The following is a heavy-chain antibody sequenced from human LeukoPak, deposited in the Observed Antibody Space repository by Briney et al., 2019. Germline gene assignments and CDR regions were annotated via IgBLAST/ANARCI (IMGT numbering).Heavy chain of an antibody. CDR1: GFTFSDYY. Sequence: GGSLRLSCAASGFTFSDYYMSWIRQAPGKGLEWVSYISSSGSTIYYADSVKGRFTISRDNAKNSLYLQMNSLRAEDTAVYYCARELDTAMVYYYYYYYYMDVWGKGTTVTVSS. CDR2: ISSSGSTI. CDR3: ARELDTAMVYYYYYYYYMDV. D-gene: IGHD5-18*01. V-gene: IGHV3-11*04. J-gene: IGHJ6*03.